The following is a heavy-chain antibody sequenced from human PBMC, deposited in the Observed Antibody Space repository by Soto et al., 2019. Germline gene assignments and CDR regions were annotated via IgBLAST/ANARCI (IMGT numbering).Heavy chain of an antibody. D-gene: IGHD2-21*01. CDR3: VSSPRLKYSGYYGMDV. J-gene: IGHJ6*02. Sequence: QVQLVQSGAEVKKPGSSVKVSCKASGGTFSSYAISWVRQAPGQGLEWMGGIIPIFGTANYAQKFQGRVTITADESTSTAYMELSSLRSEDTAVYYCVSSPRLKYSGYYGMDVWGQGTTVTVSS. CDR1: GGTFSSYA. V-gene: IGHV1-69*01. CDR2: IIPIFGTA.